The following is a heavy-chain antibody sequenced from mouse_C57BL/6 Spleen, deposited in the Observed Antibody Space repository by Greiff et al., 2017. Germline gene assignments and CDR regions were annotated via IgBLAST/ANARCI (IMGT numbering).Heavy chain of an antibody. Sequence: DVMLVESGGDLVKPGGSLKLSCAASGFTFSSYGMSWVRQTPDKRLEWVATISSGGSYTYYPDSVKGRFTISRDNAKNTLYLQMSSLKSEDTAMYYCARDLRLFDYWGQGTTLTVSS. V-gene: IGHV5-6*02. J-gene: IGHJ2*01. D-gene: IGHD3-2*02. CDR1: GFTFSSYG. CDR3: ARDLRLFDY. CDR2: ISSGGSYT.